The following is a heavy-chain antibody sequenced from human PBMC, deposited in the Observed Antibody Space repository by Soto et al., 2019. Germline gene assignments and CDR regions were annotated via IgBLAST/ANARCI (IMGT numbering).Heavy chain of an antibody. CDR2: FGPEDGET. CDR3: ATDRRVGASGAFDI. J-gene: IGHJ3*02. Sequence: ASVKVSCKVSGYTLTELSMHWVRQAPGKGLEWMGGFGPEDGETIYAQKFQGRVTMTEDTSTDTAYMELSSLRSEDTAVYYCATDRRVGASGAFDIWGQGTMVTVSS. CDR1: GYTLTELS. D-gene: IGHD1-26*01. V-gene: IGHV1-24*01.